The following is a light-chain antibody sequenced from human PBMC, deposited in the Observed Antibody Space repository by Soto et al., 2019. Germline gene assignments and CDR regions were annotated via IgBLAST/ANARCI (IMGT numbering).Light chain of an antibody. CDR2: GAS. CDR3: QQYNSYWT. CDR1: QSLSSRY. Sequence: EIVLTQSPGTLSLSPGDRATLSCRASQSLSSRYLAWYRQKPGQAPRLLIYGASNRATGIPDRFSGSGSGTDFTLTISRLEPDDFAVYYCQQYNSYWTFDQGTKVEI. J-gene: IGKJ1*01. V-gene: IGKV3-20*01.